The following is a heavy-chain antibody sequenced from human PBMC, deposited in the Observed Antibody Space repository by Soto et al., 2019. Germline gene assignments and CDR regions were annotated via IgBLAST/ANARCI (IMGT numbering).Heavy chain of an antibody. J-gene: IGHJ6*03. Sequence: PGESLKISCKGSGYSFTSYWIGWVRQMPGKGLEWMGIIYPGDSDTRYSPSFQGQVTISADKSISTAYLQWSSLKASDTAMYYCARGTYDFWSGLTYMDVWGKGTTVTVSS. D-gene: IGHD3-3*01. CDR3: ARGTYDFWSGLTYMDV. CDR1: GYSFTSYW. V-gene: IGHV5-51*01. CDR2: IYPGDSDT.